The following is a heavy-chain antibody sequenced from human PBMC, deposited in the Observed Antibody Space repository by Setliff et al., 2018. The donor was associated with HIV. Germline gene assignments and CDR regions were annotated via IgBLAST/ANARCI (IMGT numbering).Heavy chain of an antibody. J-gene: IGHJ4*01. CDR2: IDSGDTI. D-gene: IGHD2-21*01. CDR1: GFTFRDHY. V-gene: IGHV3-11*04. Sequence: GGSLRLSCAASGFTFRDHYMSWIRLAPGRGLEWISYIDSGDTIFYADSVKGRFTVSRDNAKNSLYLQMNSLRAEETAVYYCAREPSSCSAPRPSLCGYFDSWGQGTQVTVSS. CDR3: AREPSSCSAPRPSLCGYFDS.